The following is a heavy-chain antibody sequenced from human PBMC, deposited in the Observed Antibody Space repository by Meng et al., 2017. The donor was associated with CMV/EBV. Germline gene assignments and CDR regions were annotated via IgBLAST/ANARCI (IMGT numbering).Heavy chain of an antibody. CDR1: GFTFSSYW. D-gene: IGHD3-3*01. V-gene: IGHV3-7*01. J-gene: IGHJ6*02. Sequence: GGSLRLSCAASGFTFSSYWMSWVRQAPGKGLEWVANIKQDGSEKYYVDSVKGRFTISRDNAKNSRYLQMNSLRAEDTAVYYCARIPMEWLFPRGMDVWGQGTTVTVSS. CDR3: ARIPMEWLFPRGMDV. CDR2: IKQDGSEK.